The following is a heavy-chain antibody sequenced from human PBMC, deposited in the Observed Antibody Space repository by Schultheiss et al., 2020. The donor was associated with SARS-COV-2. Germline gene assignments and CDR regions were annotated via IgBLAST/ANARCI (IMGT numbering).Heavy chain of an antibody. Sequence: SDTLSLTCTVSGGSISSGGYYWSWIRQPPGKGLEWIGEINHSGSTNYNPSLKSRVTISVDKSKNQFSLKLSSVTAAVTAVYYCARGRGYCSSTSCRVYYYYYYMDVWGKGTTVTVSS. J-gene: IGHJ6*03. CDR1: GGSISSGGYY. D-gene: IGHD2-2*01. CDR3: ARGRGYCSSTSCRVYYYYYYMDV. CDR2: INHSGST. V-gene: IGHV4-61*08.